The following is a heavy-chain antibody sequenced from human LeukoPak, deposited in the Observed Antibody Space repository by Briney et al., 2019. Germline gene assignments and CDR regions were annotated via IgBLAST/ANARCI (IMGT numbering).Heavy chain of an antibody. CDR2: IYHSGGT. CDR1: GYSISSGYY. V-gene: IGHV4-38-2*02. J-gene: IGHJ4*02. D-gene: IGHD6-6*01. CDR3: ARDIVPSSS. Sequence: SETLSLTCTVSGYSISSGYYWGWIRQPPGKGLEWIGSIYHSGGTYYNPSLKSRVTISVDTSKNQFSLKLSSVTAADTAVYYCARDIVPSSSWGQGTLVTVSS.